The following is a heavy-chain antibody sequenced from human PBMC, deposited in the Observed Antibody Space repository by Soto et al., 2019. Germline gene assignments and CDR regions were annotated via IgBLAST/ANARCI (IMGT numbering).Heavy chain of an antibody. Sequence: GGSLRLSCAASGFTFSSYSMNWVRQAPGKGLEWVSYISSSSSTIYYADSVKGRFTISRDNAKNSLYLQMNSLRDEDTAVYYCARDPIVAAAGPFCSPPDYWGQGTLVTVSS. CDR2: ISSSSSTI. V-gene: IGHV3-48*02. CDR3: ARDPIVAAAGPFCSPPDY. CDR1: GFTFSSYS. J-gene: IGHJ4*02. D-gene: IGHD6-13*01.